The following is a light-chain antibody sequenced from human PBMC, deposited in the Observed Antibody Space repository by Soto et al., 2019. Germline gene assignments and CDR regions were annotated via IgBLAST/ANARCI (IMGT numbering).Light chain of an antibody. Sequence: EIVLTQSPGTLSFSPGERATLSCRASQNVNSSFLAWYQQKPGQAPRLLIPGASSRATGIPDRFSGSGSGTDFTLTISRLEPEDFAVYYCQQYGSSPRTFGQGTKVDIK. J-gene: IGKJ1*01. CDR2: GAS. V-gene: IGKV3-20*01. CDR1: QNVNSSF. CDR3: QQYGSSPRT.